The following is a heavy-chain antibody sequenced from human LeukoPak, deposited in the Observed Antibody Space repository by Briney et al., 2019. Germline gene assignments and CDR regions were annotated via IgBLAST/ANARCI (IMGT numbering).Heavy chain of an antibody. Sequence: SETLSLTCAVYGGSFSGYYWNWIRQPPGKGLEWIGEINHSGSTNYNPSLKSRVTISVDTSKNQFSLKLSSVTAADTAVFYCARDWGAVAGRVAFDIWGQGTMVTVSS. CDR1: GGSFSGYY. V-gene: IGHV4-34*01. D-gene: IGHD6-19*01. CDR3: ARDWGAVAGRVAFDI. CDR2: INHSGST. J-gene: IGHJ3*02.